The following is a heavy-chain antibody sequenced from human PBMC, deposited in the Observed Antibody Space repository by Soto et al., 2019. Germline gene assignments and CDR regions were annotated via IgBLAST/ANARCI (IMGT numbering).Heavy chain of an antibody. CDR1: GFTFSTCA. CDR3: ARDPKTSGGQHWAFNYFDS. Sequence: GGSLRLSCPATGFTFSTCAMNWVRQAPGKGLEWVSTISGSGSTTYYADSVKGRFTISRDNSKSTLYLQVDSLRPEDAAVYYCARDPKTSGGQHWAFNYFDSWGQGTLVTVSS. V-gene: IGHV3-23*01. CDR2: ISGSGSTT. J-gene: IGHJ4*02. D-gene: IGHD7-27*01.